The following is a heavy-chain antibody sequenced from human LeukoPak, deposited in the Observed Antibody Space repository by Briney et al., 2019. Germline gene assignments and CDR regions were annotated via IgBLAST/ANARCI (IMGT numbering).Heavy chain of an antibody. CDR2: INPSGGST. CDR3: ARLDYASGSYYSAPLDH. V-gene: IGHV1-46*01. J-gene: IGHJ4*02. CDR1: GYTFTSYY. D-gene: IGHD3-10*01. Sequence: ASVKVSCKASGYTFTSYYMHWVRQAPGQGLEWMGIINPSGGSTSYAQKFQGRVTMTRDTFTSTVYMELSSLRSEDTAIYYCARLDYASGSYYSAPLDHWGQGTLITVSS.